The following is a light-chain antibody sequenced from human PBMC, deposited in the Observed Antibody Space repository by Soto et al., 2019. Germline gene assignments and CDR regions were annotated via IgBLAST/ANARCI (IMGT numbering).Light chain of an antibody. CDR1: SSNIGSNY. Sequence: VLNQPPSASGTPGQRVTLSCSGSSSNIGSNYVYWYQQLPGTAPKLLIYRNNQRPSGVPDRFSGSKSGTSASLAISGLRSEDEADYYCAAWDDSLTGAVFGGGTKVTVL. CDR2: RNN. CDR3: AAWDDSLTGAV. V-gene: IGLV1-47*01. J-gene: IGLJ2*01.